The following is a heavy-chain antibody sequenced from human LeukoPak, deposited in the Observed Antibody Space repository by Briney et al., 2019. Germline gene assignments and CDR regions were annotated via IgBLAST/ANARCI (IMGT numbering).Heavy chain of an antibody. CDR3: ARSGGNSRRYYNGMDV. CDR2: IYYSGST. Sequence: SQTLSLTCTVSGGSINSGGYYWSWIRQHPGKGLEWIGYIYYSGSTYYNPSLKSRVTISVDTSKNQFSLKLSSVTAADTAVYYCARSGGNSRRYYNGMDVWGQGTTVTVSS. CDR1: GGSINSGGYY. D-gene: IGHD4-23*01. V-gene: IGHV4-31*03. J-gene: IGHJ6*02.